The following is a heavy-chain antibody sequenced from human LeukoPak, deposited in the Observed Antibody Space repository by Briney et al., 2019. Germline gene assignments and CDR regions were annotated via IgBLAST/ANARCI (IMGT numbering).Heavy chain of an antibody. CDR2: ISSSGGTI. CDR1: GFTFSTYN. V-gene: IGHV3-48*01. J-gene: IGHJ4*02. CDR3: ARRLTASGKHYFDY. Sequence: GGSLRLSCAASGFTFSTYNMNWVRQAPGKGLEWVSYISSSGGTIYYADSVQGRFTISRDNAKNSLYLQMNSLRAEDTAVYYCARRLTASGKHYFDYGGQGTLVTVSS. D-gene: IGHD6-13*01.